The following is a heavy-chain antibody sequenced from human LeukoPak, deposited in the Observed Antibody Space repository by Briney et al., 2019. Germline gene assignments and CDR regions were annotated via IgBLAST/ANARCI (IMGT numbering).Heavy chain of an antibody. CDR3: AMKYYGSGSHWYFDL. CDR2: ISYDGSNK. J-gene: IGHJ2*01. D-gene: IGHD3-10*01. CDR1: GFTFRSYA. V-gene: IGHV3-30*03. Sequence: GGSLRLSCEASGFTFRSYAMTWVRQAPGKGLEWVAVISYDGSNKYYVDSVKGRFTISRDNSKNTLYLQVNSLRAEDTAVYYCAMKYYGSGSHWYFDLWGRGTLVTVSS.